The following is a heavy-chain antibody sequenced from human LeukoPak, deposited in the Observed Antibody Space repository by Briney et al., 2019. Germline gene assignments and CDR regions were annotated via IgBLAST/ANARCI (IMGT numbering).Heavy chain of an antibody. D-gene: IGHD2-2*01. Sequence: SGGSLRLSCAASGFTFSSYEMNWVRQAPGKGPEWVSYISSSGSTIYYADSVKGRFTISRDNAKNSLYLQMNSLRAEDTAVYYCARDLLVPAAYGGVDYWGQGTLVTVSS. J-gene: IGHJ4*02. CDR3: ARDLLVPAAYGGVDY. CDR2: ISSSGSTI. CDR1: GFTFSSYE. V-gene: IGHV3-48*03.